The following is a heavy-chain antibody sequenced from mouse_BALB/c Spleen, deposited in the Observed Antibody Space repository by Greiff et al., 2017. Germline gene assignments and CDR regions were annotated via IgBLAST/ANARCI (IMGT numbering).Heavy chain of an antibody. Sequence: VQVVESGAELMKPGASVKISCKATGYTFSSYWIEWVKQRPGHGLEWIGEILPGSGSTNYNEKFKGKATFTADTSSNTAYMQLSSLTSEDSAVYYCARFTTVVATSYYAMDYWGQGTSVTVSS. J-gene: IGHJ4*01. CDR1: GYTFSSYW. CDR2: ILPGSGST. CDR3: ARFTTVVATSYYAMDY. D-gene: IGHD1-1*01. V-gene: IGHV1-9*01.